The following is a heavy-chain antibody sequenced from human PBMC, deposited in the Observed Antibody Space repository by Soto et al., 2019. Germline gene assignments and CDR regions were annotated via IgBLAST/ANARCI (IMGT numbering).Heavy chain of an antibody. CDR2: IYYSGST. D-gene: IGHD3-10*01. V-gene: IGHV4-39*02. CDR1: GGSISSSSYY. Sequence: PSETLSLTCTVSGGSISSSSYYWGWIRQPPGKGLEWIGSIYYSGSTYYNPSLKSRVTISVDTSKNQFSLKLSSVTAADTAVYYCAREAVLLWFGEWRAHYGMDVWGQGTTVTVSS. J-gene: IGHJ6*02. CDR3: AREAVLLWFGEWRAHYGMDV.